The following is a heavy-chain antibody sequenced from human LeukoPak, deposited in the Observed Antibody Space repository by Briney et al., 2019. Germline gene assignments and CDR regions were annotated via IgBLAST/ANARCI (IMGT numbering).Heavy chain of an antibody. J-gene: IGHJ3*02. CDR3: ARHYGGNSAAAFDI. CDR2: INPNSGGT. CDR1: GYTFTSYA. D-gene: IGHD4-23*01. V-gene: IGHV1-2*02. Sequence: ASVKVSCKASGYTFTSYAIGWVRQAPGQGLEWMGWINPNSGGTNYAQKFQGRVTMTRDTSISTAYMELCRLRSDDTAVYYCARHYGGNSAAAFDIWGQGTMVTVSS.